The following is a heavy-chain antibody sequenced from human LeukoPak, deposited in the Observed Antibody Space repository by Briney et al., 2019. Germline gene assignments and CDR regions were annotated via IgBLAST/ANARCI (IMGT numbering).Heavy chain of an antibody. D-gene: IGHD3-22*01. CDR2: IWYYGSNQ. J-gene: IGHJ3*02. CDR1: GFTFCIYG. Sequence: GGSLRLSCAASGFTFCIYGTHGVRQAPDMRLEWGAVIWYYGSNQYYAHSVKGRFTISRDNSKNTLYLKMNRLRPQATAVYYCARGYSSGYPDGFDIGGQETRVSVPS. V-gene: IGHV3-33*01. CDR3: ARGYSSGYPDGFDI.